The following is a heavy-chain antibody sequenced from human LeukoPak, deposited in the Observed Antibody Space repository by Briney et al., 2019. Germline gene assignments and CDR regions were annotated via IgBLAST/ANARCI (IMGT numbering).Heavy chain of an antibody. J-gene: IGHJ6*02. Sequence: TGESLKISCKGTVYSFTSYWIGWMRQMPGKGLEWMGIIYPGDSDTRYSPSFQGQVTISADKSISTAYLQWSSLKASDTAMYYCASAMDYYYYGMDVWGQGTTVTVSS. CDR1: VYSFTSYW. V-gene: IGHV5-51*01. CDR2: IYPGDSDT. CDR3: ASAMDYYYYGMDV.